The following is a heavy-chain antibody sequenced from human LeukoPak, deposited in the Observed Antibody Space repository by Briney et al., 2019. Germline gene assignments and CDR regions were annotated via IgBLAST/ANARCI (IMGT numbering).Heavy chain of an antibody. Sequence: GGSLRLSCAASGFVFSNSWMYWVRQTPGKGLVWVSRINIDGSMVAYADSVKGRFTISRDNAKDTLFLQMNSLRVDDTAVYYCARRAIYYRDWFAPWGQGVPVIVSS. CDR2: INIDGSMV. D-gene: IGHD1-26*01. J-gene: IGHJ5*02. CDR3: ARRAIYYRDWFAP. CDR1: GFVFSNSW. V-gene: IGHV3-74*03.